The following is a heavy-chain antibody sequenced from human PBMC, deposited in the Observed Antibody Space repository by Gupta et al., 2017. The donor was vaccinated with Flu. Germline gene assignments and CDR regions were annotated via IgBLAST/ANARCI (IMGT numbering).Heavy chain of an antibody. CDR3: AKDLAAAAGTPFSWFDP. J-gene: IGHJ5*02. V-gene: IGHV3-30*18. Sequence: QVQLVESGGGVVQPGRSLRLSCAASGFTFSSYGMHRVRQAPGKGLEWVAVISYDGSNKYYADSVKGRFTISRDNSKNTLYLQMNSLRAEDTAVYYCAKDLAAAAGTPFSWFDPWGQGTLVTVSS. D-gene: IGHD6-13*01. CDR2: ISYDGSNK. CDR1: GFTFSSYG.